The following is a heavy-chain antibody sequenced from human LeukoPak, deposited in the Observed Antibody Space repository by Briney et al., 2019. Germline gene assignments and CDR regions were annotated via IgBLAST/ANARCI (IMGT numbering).Heavy chain of an antibody. Sequence: ETSVKVSCKASGYTFTSYYMHWVRQAPGQGLEWMGIINPSGGSTSYAQKFQGRVTMTRDTSTSTVYMELSSLRSEDTAVYYCAMTYGEHPWFDPWGQGTLVTVSS. V-gene: IGHV1-46*01. CDR1: GYTFTSYY. D-gene: IGHD4-17*01. CDR2: INPSGGST. CDR3: AMTYGEHPWFDP. J-gene: IGHJ5*02.